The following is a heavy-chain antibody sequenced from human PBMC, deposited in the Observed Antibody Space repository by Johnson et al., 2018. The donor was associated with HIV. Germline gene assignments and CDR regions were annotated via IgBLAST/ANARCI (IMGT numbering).Heavy chain of an antibody. Sequence: VQLMESGGGLVKPGGSLRLSCAASGFIVSFNSMHWVRQAPGKGLEWVAVISYDGSNKYYADSLKGRFTISRDNSKNTLYLQMNSLRAEDTAVYYCAREGAWEPPLDAIAIWGQGTMVTVSS. V-gene: IGHV3-30*03. J-gene: IGHJ3*02. D-gene: IGHD1-26*01. CDR3: AREGAWEPPLDAIAI. CDR1: GFIVSFNS. CDR2: ISYDGSNK.